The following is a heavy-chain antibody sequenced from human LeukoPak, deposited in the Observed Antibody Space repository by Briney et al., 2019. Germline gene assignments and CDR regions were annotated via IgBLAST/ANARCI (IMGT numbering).Heavy chain of an antibody. CDR2: IWYDGSNK. V-gene: IGHV3-30*02. D-gene: IGHD5-24*01. CDR3: AKQMAVDYFDY. J-gene: IGHJ4*02. Sequence: GGSLRLSCAASGFTFSSYGMHWVRQAPGKGLEWVAVIWYDGSNKYYADSVKGRFTISRDNSKNTLYLQMNSLKPEDTAVYYCAKQMAVDYFDYWGQGTLVTVSS. CDR1: GFTFSSYG.